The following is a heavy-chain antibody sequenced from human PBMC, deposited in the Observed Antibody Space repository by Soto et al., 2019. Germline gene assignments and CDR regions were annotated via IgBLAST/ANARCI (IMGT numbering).Heavy chain of an antibody. Sequence: LRLSCAASGFTFSSYAMSWVRQAPGKGLEWVSAISGSGGSTYYADSVKGRFTISRDNSKNTLYLQMNSLRAEDTAVYYCAKRSDITMIEDYWGQGTMVTVYS. V-gene: IGHV3-23*01. D-gene: IGHD3-22*01. J-gene: IGHJ4*02. CDR1: GFTFSSYA. CDR3: AKRSDITMIEDY. CDR2: ISGSGGST.